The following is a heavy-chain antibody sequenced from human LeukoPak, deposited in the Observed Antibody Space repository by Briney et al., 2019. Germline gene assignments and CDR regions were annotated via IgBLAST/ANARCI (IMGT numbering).Heavy chain of an antibody. CDR1: GFTFSSYA. Sequence: GGSLRLSCAASGFTFSSYAMHWVRQAPGKGLEWVAVISYDGSNKYYADSVKGRFTISRDNSKNTLHLQMNSLRAEDTAVYYCARSPRSGYFDYWGQGTLVTVSS. J-gene: IGHJ4*02. V-gene: IGHV3-30-3*01. CDR2: ISYDGSNK. CDR3: ARSPRSGYFDY. D-gene: IGHD2-15*01.